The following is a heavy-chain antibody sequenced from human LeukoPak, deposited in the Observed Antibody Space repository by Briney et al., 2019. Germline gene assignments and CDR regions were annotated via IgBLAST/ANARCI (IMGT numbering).Heavy chain of an antibody. CDR3: TRQSAGNAGYAYDI. V-gene: IGHV4-59*08. D-gene: IGHD4-23*01. CDR1: GGSISSDY. Sequence: PSETLSLTCTVSGGSISSDYWSWIRQPPGKGLEWIGFISYSGGSTNYNPSLKSRVTISVDTSKKYFSPRLSSVTAADTAVYYCTRQSAGNAGYAYDIWGQGTMVTVSS. J-gene: IGHJ3*02. CDR2: ISYSGGST.